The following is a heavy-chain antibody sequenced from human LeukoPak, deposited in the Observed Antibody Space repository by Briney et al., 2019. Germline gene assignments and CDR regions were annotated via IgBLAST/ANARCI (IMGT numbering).Heavy chain of an antibody. D-gene: IGHD3-10*01. J-gene: IGHJ4*02. CDR3: ATLSNYYGSGSYSRY. V-gene: IGHV1-8*03. Sequence: ASVKVSCKASGYTFTSYDINWVRQATGQGLEWMGWMNPNSGNTGYAQKFQGRVTITRNTSISTAYMELSRLRSDDTAVYYCATLSNYYGSGSYSRYWGQGTLVTVSS. CDR2: MNPNSGNT. CDR1: GYTFTSYD.